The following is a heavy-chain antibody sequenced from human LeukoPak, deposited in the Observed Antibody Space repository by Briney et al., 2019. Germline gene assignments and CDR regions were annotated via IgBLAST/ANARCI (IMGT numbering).Heavy chain of an antibody. CDR2: IIPIFGTA. CDR3: ARDQGTVREYSGSYFPLDY. CDR1: GGTFSSYA. D-gene: IGHD1-26*01. J-gene: IGHJ4*02. V-gene: IGHV1-69*05. Sequence: SVKVSCKASGGTFSSYAISWVRQAPGQGLEGMGRIIPIFGTANYAQKFQGRVTITTDESTSTAYMELSSLRSEDTAVYYCARDQGTVREYSGSYFPLDYWGQGTLVTVSS.